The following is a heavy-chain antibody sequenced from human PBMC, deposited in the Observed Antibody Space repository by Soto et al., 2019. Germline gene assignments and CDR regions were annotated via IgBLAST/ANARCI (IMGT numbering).Heavy chain of an antibody. V-gene: IGHV3-23*01. CDR1: GFTFSSYA. CDR3: AKVSPNAY. CDR2: ISARGYST. J-gene: IGHJ4*02. Sequence: GGSLRLSCAAPGFTFSSYAMSWVRQAPGKGLEWVSAISARGYSTYYADSVKGRFTISRDNSTNTLYLQMNSLRAEHTALYYWAKVSPNAYWGQGTLGTVSS.